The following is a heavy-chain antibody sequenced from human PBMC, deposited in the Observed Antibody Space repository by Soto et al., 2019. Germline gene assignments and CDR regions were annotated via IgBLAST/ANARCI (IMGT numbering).Heavy chain of an antibody. J-gene: IGHJ4*02. D-gene: IGHD7-27*01. CDR3: ARETNWANFDY. V-gene: IGHV3-33*01. CDR1: GFTFISFG. Sequence: GGSLRLSCAASGFTFISFGMHWVSQAPGKGLEWVAVIWYDGSNKYYADSVKGRFTISRDNSKNTLYLQMNSLRAEDTAVYYCARETNWANFDYWGQGTLVTVSS. CDR2: IWYDGSNK.